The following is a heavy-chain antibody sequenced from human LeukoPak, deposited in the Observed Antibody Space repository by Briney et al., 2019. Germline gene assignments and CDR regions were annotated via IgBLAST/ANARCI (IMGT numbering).Heavy chain of an antibody. Sequence: SETLSLTCTVSGGSISSYYWSWIRQPPGKGLEWIGYIYYTGSTNYNPSLKSRVTMSVDMSKNQFSLKLNSGTAADTAVYYCAREPRGYSSGWFFDSWGQGTLVTVSS. J-gene: IGHJ4*02. V-gene: IGHV4-59*01. CDR1: GGSISSYY. CDR3: AREPRGYSSGWFFDS. CDR2: IYYTGST. D-gene: IGHD6-19*01.